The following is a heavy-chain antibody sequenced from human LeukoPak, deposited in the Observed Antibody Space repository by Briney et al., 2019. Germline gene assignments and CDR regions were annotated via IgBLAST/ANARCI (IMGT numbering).Heavy chain of an antibody. CDR3: ARDDFDY. CDR2: VTGGGGST. CDR1: GFTFSNYA. V-gene: IGHV3-23*01. Sequence: GSLRLSCAASGFTFSNYAMSWVRQAPGKGLEWVSSVTGGGGSTYYADSLQGRFIISRDNSKNTLYLQMNSLRAEDTAVYYCARDDFDYWGQGTLVTVSS. J-gene: IGHJ4*02.